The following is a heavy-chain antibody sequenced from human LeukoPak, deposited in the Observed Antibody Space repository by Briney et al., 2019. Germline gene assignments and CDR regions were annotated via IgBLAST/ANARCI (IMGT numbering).Heavy chain of an antibody. Sequence: ASVKVSCKASGYTFNDYFIHWVRQAPGQGLEYMGWINTKSGGTNYVQKFQDRVTMTRDTSISTAYIELNRLRSDDTAVYYCARELPGNDFWSHDGYWGQGTLVTVSS. D-gene: IGHD3-3*01. CDR2: INTKSGGT. V-gene: IGHV1-2*02. J-gene: IGHJ4*02. CDR3: ARELPGNDFWSHDGY. CDR1: GYTFNDYF.